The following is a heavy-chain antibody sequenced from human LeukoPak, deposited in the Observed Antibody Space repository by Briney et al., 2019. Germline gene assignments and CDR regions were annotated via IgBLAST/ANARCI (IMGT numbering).Heavy chain of an antibody. J-gene: IGHJ4*02. CDR1: GFTFSSYE. Sequence: QPGGSLRLSCAASGFTFSSYEMNWVRQAPGKGLEWVSYISSSGSTIYYADSVKGRFTISRENSKNTLYLQMNSLRAEDTAVYYCAKDSAKKYDDYWGQGTLVTVSS. CDR2: ISSSGSTI. D-gene: IGHD2/OR15-2a*01. CDR3: AKDSAKKYDDY. V-gene: IGHV3-48*03.